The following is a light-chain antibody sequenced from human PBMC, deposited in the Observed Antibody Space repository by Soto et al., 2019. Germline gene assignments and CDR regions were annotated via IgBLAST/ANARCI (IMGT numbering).Light chain of an antibody. V-gene: IGKV3-20*01. Sequence: ETVLTQSPGTVSLSPGERATLSCTTSQNVRSDYLAWYQQKPGQAPRLLIYGIFNRATGIPDRFSGSGSGTDFTLTISGLATEDSAVYYCQHYDGSPRTFGPGTKVEI. CDR2: GIF. J-gene: IGKJ2*01. CDR3: QHYDGSPRT. CDR1: QNVRSDY.